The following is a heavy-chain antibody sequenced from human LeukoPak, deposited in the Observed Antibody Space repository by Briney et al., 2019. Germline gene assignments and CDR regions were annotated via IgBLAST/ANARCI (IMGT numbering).Heavy chain of an antibody. CDR1: GFTFSSYA. CDR3: GRYCSSTSCYSGYYYGMDV. J-gene: IGHJ6*02. CDR2: ISGSGGST. Sequence: GGSLRLSCAASGFTFSSYAMSWVRQAPGKGLEWVSVISGSGGSTYYADSVKGRFTISRDNSKNTLYLQMNSLRAEDTAVYYCGRYCSSTSCYSGYYYGMDVWGQGTTVTVSS. V-gene: IGHV3-23*01. D-gene: IGHD2-2*01.